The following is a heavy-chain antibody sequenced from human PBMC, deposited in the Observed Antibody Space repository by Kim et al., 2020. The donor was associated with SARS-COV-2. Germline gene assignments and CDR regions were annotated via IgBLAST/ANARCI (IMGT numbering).Heavy chain of an antibody. J-gene: IGHJ4*02. Sequence: DGSTKYYAGAVKARFTITRDNSTNTMYLQMNRLRAEDTAVYSCARDRVDYWGQGNLVTVSS. V-gene: IGHV3-33*01. CDR2: DGSTK. CDR3: ARDRVDY.